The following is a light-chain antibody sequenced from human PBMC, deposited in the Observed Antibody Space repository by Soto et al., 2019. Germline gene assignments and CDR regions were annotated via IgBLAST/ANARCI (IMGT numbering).Light chain of an antibody. CDR2: GAS. V-gene: IGKV3-15*01. Sequence: IVMTQSPATLSVSPGERVTLSCRASQGIGITLAWYQQKPGQTPSPLIYGASTRATGIPATFSGSGSGTEFTLTINSLQSEDSAVYYCQRYNDWPLTFGGGTKVEIK. CDR1: QGIGIT. J-gene: IGKJ4*01. CDR3: QRYNDWPLT.